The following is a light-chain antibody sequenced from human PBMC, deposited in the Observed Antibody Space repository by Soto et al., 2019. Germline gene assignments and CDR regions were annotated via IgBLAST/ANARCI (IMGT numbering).Light chain of an antibody. CDR2: GAS. CDR3: HQSYSAPWT. CDR1: QSVSSD. J-gene: IGKJ1*01. Sequence: ETVMTQSPANLSVSPVERAALSCRASQSVSSDLAWYQQKPGQAPRLLIHGASTRATGFPARFSGSGSGTDFTLTISSLQPEDFATYYCHQSYSAPWTFGQGTKVDIK. V-gene: IGKV3-15*01.